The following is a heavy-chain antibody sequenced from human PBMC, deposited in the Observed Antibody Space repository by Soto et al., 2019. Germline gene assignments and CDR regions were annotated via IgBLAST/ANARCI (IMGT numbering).Heavy chain of an antibody. CDR1: GFTFSAYS. CDR3: ATEDPGCRNGPCVGY. J-gene: IGHJ4*02. D-gene: IGHD6-19*01. CDR2: ISGSGDRT. V-gene: IGHV3-23*01. Sequence: EVQLLESGGGLVHPGGSLGLSCAAAGFTFSAYSMSWVRQAPGKGPEWVSAISGSGDRTFYADSVKGRFTVSRDNSRNTLFLEINGLRGEDTALYYCATEDPGCRNGPCVGYWRQGTLVTVSS.